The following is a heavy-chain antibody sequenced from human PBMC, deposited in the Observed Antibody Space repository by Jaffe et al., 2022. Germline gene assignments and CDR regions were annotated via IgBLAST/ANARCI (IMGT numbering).Heavy chain of an antibody. Sequence: EVQLVESGGGLVQPGRSLRLSCAASGFTFDDYAMHWVRQAPGKGLEWVSGISWNSGSIGYADSVKGRFTISRDNAKNSLYLQMNSLRAEDTALYYCAKATTSYIWGSYDYWGQGTLVTVSS. CDR1: GFTFDDYA. CDR3: AKATTSYIWGSYDY. D-gene: IGHD3-16*01. CDR2: ISWNSGSI. J-gene: IGHJ4*02. V-gene: IGHV3-9*01.